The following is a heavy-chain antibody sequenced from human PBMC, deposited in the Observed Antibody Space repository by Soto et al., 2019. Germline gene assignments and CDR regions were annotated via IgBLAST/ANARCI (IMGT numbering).Heavy chain of an antibody. V-gene: IGHV4-31*03. D-gene: IGHD1-26*01. J-gene: IGHJ4*02. Sequence: QVQLQESGPGLVKPSQTLSLTCTVSGGSISSGGYYWSWIRQHPGKGLEWIGYIYYRGSTYYNPSLQSRVTISVDTSKNQFSLKLSAVTAADTAVYYCAGIYSGSPGGTLRYWGQGTLVTVSS. CDR1: GGSISSGGYY. CDR3: AGIYSGSPGGTLRY. CDR2: IYYRGST.